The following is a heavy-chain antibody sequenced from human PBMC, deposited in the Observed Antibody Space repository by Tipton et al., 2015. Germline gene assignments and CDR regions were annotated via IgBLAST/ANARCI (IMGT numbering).Heavy chain of an antibody. Sequence: GLVKPSETMSLTCDVSGYSINNDYYWGWIRQAPGKGLEWIGFVYPGGGTYYNPSLKSRVTILVDTTQNQVSLRLTSVTAADTAVYYCASGCINFSGYYWFDPWGPGTLVTVSS. V-gene: IGHV4-38-2*01. CDR2: VYPGGGT. CDR1: GYSINNDYY. D-gene: IGHD5-12*01. J-gene: IGHJ5*02. CDR3: ASGCINFSGYYWFDP.